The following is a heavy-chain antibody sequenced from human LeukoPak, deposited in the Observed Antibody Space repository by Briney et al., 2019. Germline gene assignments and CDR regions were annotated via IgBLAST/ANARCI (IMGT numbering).Heavy chain of an antibody. J-gene: IGHJ4*02. CDR3: ARRVAATMYFDY. Sequence: KSSETLSLTCTVSGGSNISSSYYWGWIRQPPGKGLEWIGSMFYSGSTYYNPSLKSRVTISVDTSKNQFSLKLSSVTAADTAVYYCARRVAATMYFDYWGQGTLVTVSS. CDR2: MFYSGST. V-gene: IGHV4-39*01. CDR1: GGSNISSSYY. D-gene: IGHD2-15*01.